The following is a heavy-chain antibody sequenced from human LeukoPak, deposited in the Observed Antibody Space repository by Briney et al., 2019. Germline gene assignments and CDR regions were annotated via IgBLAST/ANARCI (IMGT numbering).Heavy chain of an antibody. Sequence: ASVKVSCKASGYTFTNYAMHWVRQAPGQRLEWMGWINVGNGNTKYSQKFQGRATITIDTSASTAYMELSSLRSEDMAVYYCARGSRIGSQTYYFDYWGQGTLVTVSS. V-gene: IGHV1-3*01. J-gene: IGHJ4*02. CDR2: INVGNGNT. CDR1: GYTFTNYA. CDR3: ARGSRIGSQTYYFDY. D-gene: IGHD2-2*01.